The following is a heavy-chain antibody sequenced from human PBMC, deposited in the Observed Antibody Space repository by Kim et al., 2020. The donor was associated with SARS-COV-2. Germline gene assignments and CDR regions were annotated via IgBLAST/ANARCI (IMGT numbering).Heavy chain of an antibody. CDR2: EDGET. J-gene: IGHJ4*02. Sequence: EDGETIYAQKFQGRVTMTEDTSTDTAYMELNSLRSEDTAVYYCATDAFDYWGQGTLVTVSS. CDR3: ATDAFDY. V-gene: IGHV1-24*01.